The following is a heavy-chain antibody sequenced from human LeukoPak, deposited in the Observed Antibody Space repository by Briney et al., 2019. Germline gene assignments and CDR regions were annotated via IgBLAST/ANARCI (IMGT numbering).Heavy chain of an antibody. CDR1: GYSFTSYW. D-gene: IGHD2-2*01. CDR3: AGNAESDIVVVPAAIPGYYYGMDV. J-gene: IGHJ6*02. CDR2: IYPGDSDT. V-gene: IGHV5-51*01. Sequence: GESLKISCKGSGYSFTSYWIGWVRQMPGKGLEWMGIIYPGDSDTRYSPSFQGQVTISADKSISTAYLQWGSLKASDTAMYYCAGNAESDIVVVPAAIPGYYYGMDVWGQGTTVTVSS.